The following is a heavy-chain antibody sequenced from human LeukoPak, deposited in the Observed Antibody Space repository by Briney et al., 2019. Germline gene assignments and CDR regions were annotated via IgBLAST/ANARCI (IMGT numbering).Heavy chain of an antibody. CDR1: GFTFSAYA. J-gene: IGHJ4*02. D-gene: IGHD3-22*01. V-gene: IGHV3-30*04. CDR3: ARDRGYYDSSGYYYKGYFDY. CDR2: MSPDGSNQ. Sequence: GGSLRLSCAASGFTFSAYAMHWVRQAPGKGLEWVTFMSPDGSNQYYTDSVEGRFTISRDSSKSTLYLHMNSLRAEDTAVYYCARDRGYYDSSGYYYKGYFDYWGQGTLVTVSS.